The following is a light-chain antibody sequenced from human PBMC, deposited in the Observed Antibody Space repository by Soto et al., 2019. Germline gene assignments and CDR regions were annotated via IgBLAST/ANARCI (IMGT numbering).Light chain of an antibody. CDR1: QSVSRK. Sequence: EIVMTQSLATLSVSPRVSSTLSCRASQSVSRKLVWYQQKPGQAPRLLIYGASTMATGIPERFSGSGSGTEFTLTITILQSEDFAVYYCQEYNNWPKTFGQGTKVEIK. J-gene: IGKJ1*01. CDR3: QEYNNWPKT. V-gene: IGKV3D-15*01. CDR2: GAS.